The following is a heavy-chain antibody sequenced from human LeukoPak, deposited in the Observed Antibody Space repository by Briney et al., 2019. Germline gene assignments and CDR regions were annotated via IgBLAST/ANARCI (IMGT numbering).Heavy chain of an antibody. CDR3: ARDTLVAAIHYFQH. J-gene: IGHJ1*01. V-gene: IGHV3-23*01. CDR1: GFAFSSHA. Sequence: GGSLRLSCAASGFAFSSHAMTWVRQAPGKGLEWVSSISGSAEKTYYADSVKGRFTISRDTSTNTLYLQMNSLRAEDTAVYYCARDTLVAAIHYFQHWGQGTLVTVSS. D-gene: IGHD2-21*02. CDR2: ISGSAEKT.